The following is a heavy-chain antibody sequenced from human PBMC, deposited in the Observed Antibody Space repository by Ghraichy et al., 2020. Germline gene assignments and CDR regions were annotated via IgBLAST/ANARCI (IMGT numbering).Heavy chain of an antibody. Sequence: GGSLRLSCAASGFTFSNYWMHWVRQAPGKGLVWVSRINSDGNSAIYADSVRGRFTISRDNAKNTLYLQMNSLRAEDTAVYYCAGGPPGGGSHGYYYYGM. D-gene: IGHD1-26*01. CDR3: AGGPPGGGSHGYYYYGM. CDR1: GFTFSNYW. CDR2: INSDGNSA. J-gene: IGHJ6*01. V-gene: IGHV3-74*01.